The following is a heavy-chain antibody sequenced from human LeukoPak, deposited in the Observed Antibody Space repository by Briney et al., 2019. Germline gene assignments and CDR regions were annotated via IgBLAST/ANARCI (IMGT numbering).Heavy chain of an antibody. CDR3: ARHKSSGWYQNWFDP. J-gene: IGHJ5*02. Sequence: GGALVLSCAASGFTFSSYSMNWVRQAPGKGLEWVSYISSSSSTIYYADSVKGRFTISRDNAKNSLYLQMNSLRAEDTAVYYCARHKSSGWYQNWFDPWGQGTLVTVSS. D-gene: IGHD6-19*01. CDR1: GFTFSSYS. CDR2: ISSSSSTI. V-gene: IGHV3-48*01.